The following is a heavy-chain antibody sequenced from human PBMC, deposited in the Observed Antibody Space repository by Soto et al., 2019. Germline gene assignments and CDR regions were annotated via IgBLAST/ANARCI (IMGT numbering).Heavy chain of an antibody. V-gene: IGHV3-9*01. CDR1: GFTFDDSA. Sequence: EVQLVESGGGLVQPGRSLRLSCAASGFTFDDSAMHWVRQAPGKGLEWVSGINWNSGTIVYADFVKGRFTVSRDNAKNSLYLQMNSLRVEDTALYYCAKDYGDYRYFDLWGRGTLVTVSS. D-gene: IGHD4-17*01. J-gene: IGHJ2*01. CDR3: AKDYGDYRYFDL. CDR2: INWNSGTI.